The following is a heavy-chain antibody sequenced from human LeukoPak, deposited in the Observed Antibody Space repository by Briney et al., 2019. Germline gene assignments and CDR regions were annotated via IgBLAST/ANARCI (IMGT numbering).Heavy chain of an antibody. CDR3: ARAPGYSGYDLPVDY. CDR2: ISAYNGNT. CDR1: GYTFTSYG. D-gene: IGHD5-12*01. V-gene: IGHV1-18*01. J-gene: IGHJ4*02. Sequence: ASVKVSCKASGYTFTSYGISWVRQAPGQGLEWMGWISAYNGNTNYAQKLQGRVTMTTDTSTSTAYMELRSLRSDDTAVYYCARAPGYSGYDLPVDYWGQGTLVTVSS.